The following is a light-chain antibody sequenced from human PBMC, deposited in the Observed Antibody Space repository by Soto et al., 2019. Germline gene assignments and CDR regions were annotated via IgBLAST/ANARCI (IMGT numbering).Light chain of an antibody. Sequence: EIVLTQSPDTLSLSPGERATLSCRGSQSVSSRYFAWYQQKRGQAPRLLIYGASSRATGIPDRFSGSGSGTDFTLTISRLEPEDIAVYYWQQYGSSPGTFGHGTKVEIK. V-gene: IGKV3-20*01. CDR3: QQYGSSPGT. CDR1: QSVSSRY. CDR2: GAS. J-gene: IGKJ1*01.